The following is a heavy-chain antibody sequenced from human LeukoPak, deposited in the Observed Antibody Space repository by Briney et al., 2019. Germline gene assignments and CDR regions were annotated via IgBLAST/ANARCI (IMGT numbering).Heavy chain of an antibody. CDR1: GDSISSGVYY. J-gene: IGHJ5*02. D-gene: IGHD3-22*01. CDR3: ARAGYHDSRSPNWFDL. Sequence: SETLSLTCTVSGDSISSGVYYWSWIRQPPGKGLEWIGYIYYSGSTYYNPSLKSRVTISVDTSKNQFSLKLSSVTAADTAVYYCARAGYHDSRSPNWFDLWGQGTLVIVSS. V-gene: IGHV4-30-4*08. CDR2: IYYSGST.